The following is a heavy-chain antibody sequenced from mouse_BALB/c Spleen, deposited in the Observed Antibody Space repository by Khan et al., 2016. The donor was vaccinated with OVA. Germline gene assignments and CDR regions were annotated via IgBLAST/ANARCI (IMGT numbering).Heavy chain of an antibody. D-gene: IGHD2-14*01. CDR3: ARSYGYGGYFDV. V-gene: IGHV1-80*01. Sequence: QVQLKESGAELVRPGSSVKTSCKASGYAFSSYWMNWVKQRPGQGLEWIGQIYPGDGDTNYNGKFKGKATLTADKSSSTAYMQLSSLTSEDSAVYFCARSYGYGGYFDVRGAGTTVTVSS. CDR2: IYPGDGDT. CDR1: GYAFSSYW. J-gene: IGHJ1*01.